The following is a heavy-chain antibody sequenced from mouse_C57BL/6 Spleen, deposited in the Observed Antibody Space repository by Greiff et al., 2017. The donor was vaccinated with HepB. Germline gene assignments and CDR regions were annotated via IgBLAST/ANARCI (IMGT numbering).Heavy chain of an antibody. V-gene: IGHV1-80*01. CDR3: ARDSNYPSAMDY. D-gene: IGHD2-5*01. CDR2: IYPGDGDT. J-gene: IGHJ4*01. Sequence: QVQLQQSGAELVKPGASVKISCKASGYAFSSYWMNWVKQRPGKGLEWIGQIYPGDGDTNYNGKFKGKATLTADKSSSTAYMQLSSLTSEDSAVYFCARDSNYPSAMDYWGQGTSVTVSS. CDR1: GYAFSSYW.